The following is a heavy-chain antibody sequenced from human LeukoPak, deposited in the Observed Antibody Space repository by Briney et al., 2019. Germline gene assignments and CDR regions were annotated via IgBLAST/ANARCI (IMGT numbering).Heavy chain of an antibody. CDR3: AREEGLYGSGSYWVDY. CDR2: IYTSGST. J-gene: IGHJ4*02. Sequence: KTSETLSLTCTVSGGSISSGSYYWSWIRQPAGKGLEWIGRIYTSGSTNYNPSLKSRVTISVDTSKNQFSLKLSSVTAADTAVYYCAREEGLYGSGSYWVDYWGQGTLVTVSS. V-gene: IGHV4-61*02. CDR1: GGSISSGSYY. D-gene: IGHD3-10*01.